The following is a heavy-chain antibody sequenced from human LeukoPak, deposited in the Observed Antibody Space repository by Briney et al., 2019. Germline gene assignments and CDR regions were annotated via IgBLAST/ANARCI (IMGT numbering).Heavy chain of an antibody. CDR1: GYTFTGYY. CDR3: ARDKAVADSDAFDI. Sequence: ASVKVSCKASGYTFTGYYMHWVRQAPGQGLEWMGWINPNSSGTNYAPKFQGRVTMTRDTSISTAYLELSRLRSDDTAVYYCARDKAVADSDAFDIWGQGTMVTVSS. D-gene: IGHD6-19*01. V-gene: IGHV1-2*02. J-gene: IGHJ3*02. CDR2: INPNSSGT.